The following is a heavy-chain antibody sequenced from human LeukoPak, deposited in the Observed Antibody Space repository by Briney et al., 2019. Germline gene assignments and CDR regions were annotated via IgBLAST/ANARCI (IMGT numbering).Heavy chain of an antibody. J-gene: IGHJ5*02. CDR1: GGTFSSYA. D-gene: IGHD3-22*01. CDR2: IIPIFGTA. V-gene: IGHV1-69*05. Sequence: SVKVSCKASGGTFSSYAISWVRRAPGQGLEWMGGIIPIFGTANYAQKFQGRVTITTDESTSTAYMELSSLRSEDTAVYYCARDGGTYDSSGYYSHNWFDLWGQGTLVTVSS. CDR3: ARDGGTYDSSGYYSHNWFDL.